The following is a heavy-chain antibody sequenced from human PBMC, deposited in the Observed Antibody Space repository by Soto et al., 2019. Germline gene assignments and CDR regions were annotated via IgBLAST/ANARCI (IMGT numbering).Heavy chain of an antibody. D-gene: IGHD2-15*01. CDR1: GSAFSTYA. CDR3: ANGLHRPVGYYYYAMDA. V-gene: IGHV3-23*04. J-gene: IGHJ6*02. Sequence: EMQLVESGGGLVQPGGSLRLSCEDSGSAFSTYAMSWVRQGPRKGLEWVSTISGSGGSTYYADSVKGRFTVSRDNSKNIVYLQMSSLRAEDTDIYYCANGLHRPVGYYYYAMDAWGQGTTVIVSS. CDR2: ISGSGGST.